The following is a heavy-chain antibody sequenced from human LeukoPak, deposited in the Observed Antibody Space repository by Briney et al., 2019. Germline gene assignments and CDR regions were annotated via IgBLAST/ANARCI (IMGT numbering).Heavy chain of an antibody. J-gene: IGHJ5*02. CDR2: IIPIFGTA. CDR3: ARDKGLGPAYWFDP. D-gene: IGHD2-2*01. V-gene: IGHV1-69*05. Sequence: SVKVSCKASGGTFSSYAISWVRQAPGRGLEWMGGIIPIFGTANYAQKFQGRVTITTDESTSTAYMELSSLRSEDTAVYYCARDKGLGPAYWFDPWGQGTLVTVSS. CDR1: GGTFSSYA.